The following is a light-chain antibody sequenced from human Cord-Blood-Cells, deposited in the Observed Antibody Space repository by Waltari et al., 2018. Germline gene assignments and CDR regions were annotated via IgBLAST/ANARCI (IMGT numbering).Light chain of an antibody. CDR2: GNS. CDR1: SSNIGAGYD. Sequence: QSVLTQPPSVSGAPGQRVTISGTGSSSNIGAGYDVHWYQQLPGTAPKLLIYGNSNRPSGVPDRFSGSKSGTSASLAITGLQADDEADYYCQSYDSSLSGSVFGGGTKLTVL. CDR3: QSYDSSLSGSV. J-gene: IGLJ3*02. V-gene: IGLV1-40*01.